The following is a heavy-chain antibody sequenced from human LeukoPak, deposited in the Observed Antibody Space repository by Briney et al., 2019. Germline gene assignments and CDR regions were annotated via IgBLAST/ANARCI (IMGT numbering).Heavy chain of an antibody. J-gene: IGHJ4*02. D-gene: IGHD1-26*01. CDR1: GGSISSSSYY. Sequence: SQTLSLTCTVSGGSISSSSYYWGWIRQPPGKGLEWIGSIYYSGSTYYNPSLKSRVTISVDTSKNQFSLKLSSVTAADTAVYYCARSIVGATGGYFDYWGQGTLVTVSS. CDR3: ARSIVGATGGYFDY. CDR2: IYYSGST. V-gene: IGHV4-39*07.